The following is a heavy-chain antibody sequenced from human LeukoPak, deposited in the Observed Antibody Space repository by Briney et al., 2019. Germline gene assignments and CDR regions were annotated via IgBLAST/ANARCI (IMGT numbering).Heavy chain of an antibody. CDR1: GFTFSSYW. Sequence: QSGGSLRLSCAASGFTFSSYWMSWVRQAPGKGLEWVANIKQDGSNKYYADSVKGRFTISRDNSKNTLYLQMNSLRAEDTAVYYCATTYDSSGYFDYWGQGTLVTVSS. D-gene: IGHD3-22*01. J-gene: IGHJ4*02. CDR2: IKQDGSNK. V-gene: IGHV3-7*01. CDR3: ATTYDSSGYFDY.